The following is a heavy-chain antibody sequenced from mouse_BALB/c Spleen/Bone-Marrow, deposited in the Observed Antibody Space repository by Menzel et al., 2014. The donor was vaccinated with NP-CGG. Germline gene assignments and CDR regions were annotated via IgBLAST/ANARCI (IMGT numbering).Heavy chain of an antibody. V-gene: IGHV2-5-1*01. CDR1: GFSLTSFG. CDR2: IWRGGST. D-gene: IGHD2-1*01. J-gene: IGHJ2*01. Sequence: VMLVESGLSLVQPSQRLSITCTVSGFSLTSFGVHWVRQSPGKGLEWLGVIWRGGSTDYNAAFMSRLSITKDNSKSQVFFKMNSLQADDTAIYYCAKRGNYGYFDYWGQGTTLTVSS. CDR3: AKRGNYGYFDY.